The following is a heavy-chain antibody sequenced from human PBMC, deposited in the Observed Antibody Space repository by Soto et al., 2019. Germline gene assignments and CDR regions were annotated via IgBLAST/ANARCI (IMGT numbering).Heavy chain of an antibody. CDR3: AIRRYDDVWSGYYTLSYFYY. J-gene: IGHJ4*02. Sequence: QLQLQESGPGLVKPSETLSLTCTVSGGSIRSSSYYWGWIRQPPGKALEWIGSIYYSGSTYYNPSLKSRVAMSVDTSKSEFSLKLSSVTAADTAVYFCAIRRYDDVWSGYYTLSYFYYCGQGTLVTVSS. CDR2: IYYSGST. CDR1: GGSIRSSSYY. V-gene: IGHV4-39*01. D-gene: IGHD3-3*01.